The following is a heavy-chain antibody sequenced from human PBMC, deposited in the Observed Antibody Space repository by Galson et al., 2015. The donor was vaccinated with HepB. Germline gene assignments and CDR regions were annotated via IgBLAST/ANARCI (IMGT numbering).Heavy chain of an antibody. CDR2: IRGGGGST. V-gene: IGHV3-23*01. J-gene: IGHJ3*02. CDR3: AKYPTSKAAAVYDAFDT. D-gene: IGHD6-13*01. CDR1: GFIFSSYA. Sequence: SLRLSCAASGFIFSSYAMSWVRQAPGKGLEWVSAIRGGGGSTYYADSVKGRFTISRDNSKNTVYLQMNSLRAEDTAVYYCAKYPTSKAAAVYDAFDTCGQATMVTASS.